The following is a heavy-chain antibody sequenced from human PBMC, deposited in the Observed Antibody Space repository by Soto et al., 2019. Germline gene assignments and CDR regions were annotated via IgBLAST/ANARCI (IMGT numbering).Heavy chain of an antibody. CDR1: GFTFSAHY. Sequence: EVQLVESGGGLVPPGGSLRLSCAASGFTFSAHYMGWVRQAPGKGLEWVGRIKNKANSYTTEYAASVEGRFTISREDSQNSLYLQMNSLKTEDTAVYYCARVSLVGPSGGRYFDYWGQGSQVAVSS. J-gene: IGHJ4*02. CDR3: ARVSLVGPSGGRYFDY. V-gene: IGHV3-72*01. D-gene: IGHD1-26*01. CDR2: IKNKANSYTT.